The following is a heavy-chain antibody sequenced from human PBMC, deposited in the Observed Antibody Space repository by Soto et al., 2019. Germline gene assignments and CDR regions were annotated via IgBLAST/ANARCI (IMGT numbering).Heavy chain of an antibody. D-gene: IGHD1-26*01. J-gene: IGHJ6*02. Sequence: SETLSLTCTVSCGSVSGYYWSWIRQSPGRGLEWLGYIFYRGTTLYSPSVQSRLSITVDTSKNQFSLKMRSVTAADTAIYYCTRHAIIARLQYGMDVWGRGTTVTVSS. CDR1: CGSVSGYY. CDR2: IFYRGTT. V-gene: IGHV4-59*02. CDR3: TRHAIIARLQYGMDV.